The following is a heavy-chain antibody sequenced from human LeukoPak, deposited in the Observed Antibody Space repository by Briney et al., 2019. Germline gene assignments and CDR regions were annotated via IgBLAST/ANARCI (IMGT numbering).Heavy chain of an antibody. CDR3: TRGTIWLPFDY. D-gene: IGHD5-18*01. Sequence: GGSLRLSCAASGFTFSDYYMSWIRQAPGKGLEWVSYISSSSSYTDYADSVKGRFTISRDNAKNSLNLQMNSLRAEDTAVYYCTRGTIWLPFDYWGQGSLVTVSS. CDR1: GFTFSDYY. CDR2: ISSSSSYT. J-gene: IGHJ4*02. V-gene: IGHV3-11*05.